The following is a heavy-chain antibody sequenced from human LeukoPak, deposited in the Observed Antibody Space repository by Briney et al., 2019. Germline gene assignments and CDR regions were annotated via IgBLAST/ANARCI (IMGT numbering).Heavy chain of an antibody. V-gene: IGHV3-7*02. J-gene: IGHJ6*02. CDR3: ARGPIILVRGVIKPYGLDV. CDR1: GFTFSSYW. CDR2: IKQDGSEK. D-gene: IGHD3-10*01. Sequence: PGGSLRLSCAASGFTFSSYWMSWVRQAPGKGLEWVANIKQDGSEKYYVDSVKGRFTISRDNAKNSLYLQMNSLRAEDTAVYYCARGPIILVRGVIKPYGLDVWGQGATVSV.